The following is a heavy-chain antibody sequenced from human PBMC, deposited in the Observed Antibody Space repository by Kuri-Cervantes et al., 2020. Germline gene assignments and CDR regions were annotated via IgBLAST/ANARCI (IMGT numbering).Heavy chain of an antibody. D-gene: IGHD3-22*01. Sequence: GESLKISCAASGFTFSDYYMSWIRQAPGKGLEWVSSISSSSSYIYYADSVKGRSTISRDNAKNSLYLQMNSLRAEDTAVYYCARDEGYYDSSGYFYYYGMDVWGQGTTVTVSS. J-gene: IGHJ6*02. CDR2: ISSSSSYI. CDR1: GFTFSDYY. V-gene: IGHV3-11*06. CDR3: ARDEGYYDSSGYFYYYGMDV.